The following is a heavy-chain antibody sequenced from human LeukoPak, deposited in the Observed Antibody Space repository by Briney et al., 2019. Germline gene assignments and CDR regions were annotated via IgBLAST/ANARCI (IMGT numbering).Heavy chain of an antibody. Sequence: PGGSLRLSCAASGFTVSSNYMSWVRQAPGKGLEWVSVIYSGGSTYYADSVKGRFTISRDKSKNTLYLQMNSLRAEDTAVYYCARESVVVVERSYYYYGMDVWGQGTTVTVSS. CDR3: ARESVVVVERSYYYYGMDV. D-gene: IGHD2-15*01. CDR2: IYSGGST. V-gene: IGHV3-53*01. CDR1: GFTVSSNY. J-gene: IGHJ6*02.